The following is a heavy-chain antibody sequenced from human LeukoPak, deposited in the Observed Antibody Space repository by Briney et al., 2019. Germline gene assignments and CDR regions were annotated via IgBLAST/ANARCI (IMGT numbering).Heavy chain of an antibody. D-gene: IGHD3-22*01. V-gene: IGHV3-9*01. CDR3: AAQPNYYDSSYLGY. CDR2: ISWNSGSI. Sequence: GRSLRLSCAASGFTFDDYAMHWVRQAPGKGLEWVSGISWNSGSIGYADSVKGRFTISRDNAKNSLYLQMNSLRAEDTALYYCAAQPNYYDSSYLGYWGQGTLVTVSS. CDR1: GFTFDDYA. J-gene: IGHJ4*02.